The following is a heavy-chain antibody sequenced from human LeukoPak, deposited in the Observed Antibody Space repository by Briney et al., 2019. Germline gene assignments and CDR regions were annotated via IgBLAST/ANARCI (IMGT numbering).Heavy chain of an antibody. CDR3: ARYNAAVAGYDY. Sequence: GGSLTLSCAASGFSFSVSDYGMNWVRQAPGKGLEWVAVVSYDGNYKYYADSVKGRFTISRDNSKNTLYLQMNSLRAEDTALYYRARYNAAVAGYDYWGQGTLVTVPS. CDR1: GFSFSVSDYG. J-gene: IGHJ4*02. D-gene: IGHD6-19*01. CDR2: VSYDGNYK. V-gene: IGHV3-33*05.